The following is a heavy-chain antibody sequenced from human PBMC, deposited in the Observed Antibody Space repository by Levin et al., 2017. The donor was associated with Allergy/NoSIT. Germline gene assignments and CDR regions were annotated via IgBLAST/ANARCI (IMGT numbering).Heavy chain of an antibody. Sequence: PSQTLSLTCKVSGGSICSGSYYWSWIRQPAAKGLEWIGRIYSSGSANYNPSLKSRVTISVDTSKNQFSLKLSSVTAADTAVYYCARAEVGSEHWGQGTLVTVSS. CDR2: IYSSGSA. D-gene: IGHD3-10*01. V-gene: IGHV4-61*02. CDR3: ARAEVGSEH. CDR1: GGSICSGSYY. J-gene: IGHJ4*02.